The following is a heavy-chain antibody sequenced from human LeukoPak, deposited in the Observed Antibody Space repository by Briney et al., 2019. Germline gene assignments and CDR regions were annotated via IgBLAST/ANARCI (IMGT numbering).Heavy chain of an antibody. D-gene: IGHD3-3*02. CDR2: IKQDGSEK. CDR1: GFTFSSYW. V-gene: IGHV3-7*02. Sequence: GESLRLSCAASGFTFSSYWMSWVRQAPGKGLEWVANIKQDGSEKYYVDSVKGRFTISRDNAKNSLYLQMDSLRAEDTAVYYCARNTPSLSTNGMDVWGQGTAVTVSS. J-gene: IGHJ6*02. CDR3: ARNTPSLSTNGMDV.